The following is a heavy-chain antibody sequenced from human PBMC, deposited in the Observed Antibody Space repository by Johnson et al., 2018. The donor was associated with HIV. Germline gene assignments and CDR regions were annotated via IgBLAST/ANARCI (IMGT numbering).Heavy chain of an antibody. D-gene: IGHD3-10*01. Sequence: QVRLVESGGGVVQPGGSLRLSCAASGFTFSSNAMHWVRQAPGKGLEWVAVISYDGSNKYYADSVKGRFTISRDNSKNTLHLQMNSLSAEDTAVYYCAKDLLESHLGGSASDIWGQGTMVTVSS. V-gene: IGHV3-30-3*02. CDR1: GFTFSSNA. CDR3: AKDLLESHLGGSASDI. J-gene: IGHJ3*02. CDR2: ISYDGSNK.